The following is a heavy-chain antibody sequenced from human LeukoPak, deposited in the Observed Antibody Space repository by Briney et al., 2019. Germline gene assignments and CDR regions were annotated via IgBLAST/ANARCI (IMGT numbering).Heavy chain of an antibody. Sequence: GGSLRLSCAASGLTFSSYWMNWARQAPGKGLEWVASINHNGDVNYYVDSVKGRFTISRDNAKNSLYLQMSNLRAEDTAVYFCARGGGLDVWGQGATVTVSS. J-gene: IGHJ6*02. CDR3: ARGGGLDV. D-gene: IGHD3-16*01. CDR2: INHNGDVN. V-gene: IGHV3-7*03. CDR1: GLTFSSYW.